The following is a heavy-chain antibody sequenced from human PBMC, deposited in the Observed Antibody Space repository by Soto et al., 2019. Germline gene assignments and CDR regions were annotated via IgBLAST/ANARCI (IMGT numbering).Heavy chain of an antibody. V-gene: IGHV3-23*01. CDR2: ICANGGCP. CDR1: GFTFSSHA. Sequence: GGSLRLSCAASGFTFSSHAMSWVRQAPGKGLEWVSAICANGGCPFYADSVRGRFTISKDNPKNTLYLQMNSLRADDTAIYYCAKISSGSNLDYWGQGTQVTAPQ. CDR3: AKISSGSNLDY. D-gene: IGHD6-13*01. J-gene: IGHJ4*02.